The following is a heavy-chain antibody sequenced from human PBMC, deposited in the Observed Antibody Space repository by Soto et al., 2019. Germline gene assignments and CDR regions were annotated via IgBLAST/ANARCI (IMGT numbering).Heavy chain of an antibody. CDR3: ARGITMVRGGRSWFAP. V-gene: IGHV1-8*01. D-gene: IGHD3-10*01. J-gene: IGHJ5*02. CDR1: GYTFTSYD. Sequence: QVQLVQSGAEVKKPGASVKVSCKASGYTFTSYDINWVRQATGQGLEWMGWMNPNSGNTGYAQKFQGRVTMTRNTSISTAYMELISLRSEDTAVYSCARGITMVRGGRSWFAPWGQGTLVTVSS. CDR2: MNPNSGNT.